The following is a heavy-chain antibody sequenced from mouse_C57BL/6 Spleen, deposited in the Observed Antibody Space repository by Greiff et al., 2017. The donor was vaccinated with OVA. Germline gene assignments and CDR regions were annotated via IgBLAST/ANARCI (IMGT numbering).Heavy chain of an antibody. D-gene: IGHD4-1*01. CDR3: ARELRRPYYFDY. Sequence: QVQLQQSGAELVKPGASVKISCKASGYAFSSYWMNWVKQRPGKGLEWIGQIYPGDGDTNYNGKFKGKATLTADKSSSTAYMQLSSLTSEDSAVYFFARELRRPYYFDYWGQGTTLTVSS. CDR2: IYPGDGDT. V-gene: IGHV1-80*01. CDR1: GYAFSSYW. J-gene: IGHJ2*01.